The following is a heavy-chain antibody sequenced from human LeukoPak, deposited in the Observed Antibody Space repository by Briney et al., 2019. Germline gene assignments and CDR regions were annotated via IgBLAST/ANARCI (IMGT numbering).Heavy chain of an antibody. CDR3: ARAGVDGSLDY. J-gene: IGHJ4*02. CDR2: ISYHGRNQ. Sequence: GGSLPLSCAASGFTFSDYAMHWVRQAPGKGLEWVAVISYHGRNQYYADSVKGRFTISRDSSKNTLYLQMNSLRVDDTAVYYCARAGVDGSLDYWGQGTLVTVSS. D-gene: IGHD5-24*01. CDR1: GFTFSDYA. V-gene: IGHV3-30*04.